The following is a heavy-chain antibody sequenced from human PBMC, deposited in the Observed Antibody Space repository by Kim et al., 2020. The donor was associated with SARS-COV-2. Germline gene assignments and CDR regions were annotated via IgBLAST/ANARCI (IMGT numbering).Heavy chain of an antibody. D-gene: IGHD1-7*01. CDR3: ARDGRSRTRNIRGDWFDP. Sequence: GGSLRLSCAASGFTFSSYAMHWVRQAPGKGLEWVAVISYDGSNKYYADSVKGRFTISRDNSKNTLYLQMNSLRAEDTAVYYCARDGRSRTRNIRGDWFDPWGQGTLVTVSS. J-gene: IGHJ5*02. V-gene: IGHV3-30-3*01. CDR1: GFTFSSYA. CDR2: ISYDGSNK.